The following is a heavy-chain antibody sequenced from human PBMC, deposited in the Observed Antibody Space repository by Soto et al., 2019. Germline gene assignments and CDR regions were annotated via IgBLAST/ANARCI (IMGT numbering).Heavy chain of an antibody. CDR2: IYYSGST. J-gene: IGHJ5*02. CDR3: ARGLTSYYDFWSGYPNWLDP. Sequence: TVAGGSISSYYWSWIRQPPGKGLEWIGYIYYSGSTNYNPSLKSRVTISVDTSKNQFSLKLSSVTAADTAVYYCARGLTSYYDFWSGYPNWLDPWGQGTMLTVYS. V-gene: IGHV4-59*01. CDR1: GGSISSYY. D-gene: IGHD3-3*01.